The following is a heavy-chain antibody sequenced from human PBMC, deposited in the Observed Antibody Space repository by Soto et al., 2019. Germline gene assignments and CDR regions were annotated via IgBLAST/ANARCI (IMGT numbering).Heavy chain of an antibody. D-gene: IGHD2-15*01. CDR1: GYTFTSYY. J-gene: IGHJ3*02. Sequence: QVQLVQSGAEVKKPGASVKVSCKASGYTFTSYYMHWVRQAPGQGLEWMGIINPSGGSTSYAQKFPGRVTMTRDTSTSTVYMELSSLRSEDTAVYYCARDRSEYCSGGSCYSFAFDIWGQGTMVTVSS. CDR3: ARDRSEYCSGGSCYSFAFDI. CDR2: INPSGGST. V-gene: IGHV1-46*03.